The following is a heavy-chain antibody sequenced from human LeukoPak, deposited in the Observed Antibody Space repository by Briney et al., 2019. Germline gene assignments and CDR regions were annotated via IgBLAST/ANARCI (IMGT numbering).Heavy chain of an antibody. CDR3: ARGLVAYFDY. J-gene: IGHJ4*02. V-gene: IGHV4-31*03. Sequence: PSETLSLTCTVSSGSISSGGYYWSWIRQHPGKGLEWIGYIYYSGSTYYNPSLKSRVTISVDTSKNQFSLKLSSVTGADTAVYYCARGLVAYFDYWGQGTLVTVSS. CDR1: SGSISSGGYY. D-gene: IGHD5-12*01. CDR2: IYYSGST.